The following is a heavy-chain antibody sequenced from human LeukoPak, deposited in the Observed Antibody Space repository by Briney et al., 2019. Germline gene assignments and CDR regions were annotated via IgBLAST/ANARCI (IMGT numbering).Heavy chain of an antibody. CDR3: TGGGDPEEYYAAYFQH. D-gene: IGHD2-21*02. J-gene: IGHJ1*01. CDR2: ISSSSSYI. V-gene: IGHV3-21*01. CDR1: GFTFSSYS. Sequence: GGSLRLSCAASGFTFSSYSMNWVRQAPGKGLEWVSSISSSSSYIYYADSVKGRFTISRDNAKNTLYLQMNSLRAEDTAVYYCTGGGDPEEYYAAYFQHWGQGTLVTVSS.